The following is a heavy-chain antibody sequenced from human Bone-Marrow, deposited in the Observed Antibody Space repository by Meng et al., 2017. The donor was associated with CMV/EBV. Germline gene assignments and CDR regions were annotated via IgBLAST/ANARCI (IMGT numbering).Heavy chain of an antibody. CDR3: AKEPIGYCSTTSCYFYS. D-gene: IGHD2-2*01. J-gene: IGHJ4*02. V-gene: IGHV3-7*03. CDR2: IKQDGSEK. CDR1: GFTFSSYW. Sequence: GESLKISCAASGFTFSSYWMSWVRQAPGKGLEWVANIKQDGSEKYYVDSVKGRFTISRDNSKNTLYVQMNSLRAEDTAIYYCAKEPIGYCSTTSCYFYSWGQGTLVTVSS.